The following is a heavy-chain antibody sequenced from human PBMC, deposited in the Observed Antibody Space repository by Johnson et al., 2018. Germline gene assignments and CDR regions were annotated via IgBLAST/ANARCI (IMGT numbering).Heavy chain of an antibody. D-gene: IGHD3-10*01. CDR2: ISYDGSNK. J-gene: IGHJ6*01. V-gene: IGHV3-30-3*01. CDR1: GFTFSSYA. Sequence: QVQLVESGGGVVQPGRSLRLSCAASGFTFSSYAMHWVRQAPGKGLEWVAVISYDGSNKYYADSVKGRFTISRDNSKNTLYLQMNSLKTEDTAGYYCTPPGLLLWFGDRGCQCGMRYMAVWGQGTTVTVSS. CDR3: TPPGLLLWFGDRGCQCGMRYMAV.